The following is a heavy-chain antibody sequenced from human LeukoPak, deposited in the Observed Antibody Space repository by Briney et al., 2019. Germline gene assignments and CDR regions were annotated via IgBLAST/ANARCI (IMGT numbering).Heavy chain of an antibody. Sequence: GGSLRLSCAASGFTVSSNYMSWVRQAPGKGLEWVSVIYSGGSTYYADSVKGRFIISRDNSKNTLYLQMNSLGAEDTAVYYCARDLDDFFDYWGQGTLVTVSS. CDR1: GFTVSSNY. V-gene: IGHV3-66*01. CDR2: IYSGGST. J-gene: IGHJ4*02. CDR3: ARDLDDFFDY.